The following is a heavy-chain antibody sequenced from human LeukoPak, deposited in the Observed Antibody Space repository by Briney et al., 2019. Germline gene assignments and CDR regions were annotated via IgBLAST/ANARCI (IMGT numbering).Heavy chain of an antibody. V-gene: IGHV4-59*01. CDR1: GGSISSYY. D-gene: IGHD3-10*01. CDR3: ARDNRYGSGSYYRNDAFDI. Sequence: SETLSLTCTVSGGSISSYYWSWIRQPPGKGLEWIGYIYYSGSTNYNPSLKSRVTISVDTSKNRFSLKLSSVTAADTAVYYCARDNRYGSGSYYRNDAFDIWGQGTMVTVSS. J-gene: IGHJ3*02. CDR2: IYYSGST.